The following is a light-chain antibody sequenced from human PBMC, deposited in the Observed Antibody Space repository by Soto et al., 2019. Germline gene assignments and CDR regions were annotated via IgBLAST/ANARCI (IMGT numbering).Light chain of an antibody. CDR2: AAS. CDR3: QHYDTFSWT. Sequence: DIQMTQSPSTLSVSVGDRVTITCRASQDIDISLAWFQQRLGKAPKVLIYAASGLVTGVPPTFSGSGSGTEFTLTISSVQPDDFATYFCQHYDTFSWTFGQGTKVEMK. CDR1: QDIDIS. J-gene: IGKJ1*01. V-gene: IGKV1-5*01.